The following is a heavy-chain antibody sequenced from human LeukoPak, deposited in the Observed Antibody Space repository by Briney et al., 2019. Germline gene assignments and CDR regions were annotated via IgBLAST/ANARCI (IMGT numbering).Heavy chain of an antibody. Sequence: ASVKVSCKASGYTFTSYGISWVRQAPGQGLEWMGWISAYNGNTNYAQRLQGRVTMTTDTSTSTAYMELRSLISDDTAVYYCAVLRFLEWLPLDVWGKGTTVTVSS. CDR2: ISAYNGNT. CDR3: AVLRFLEWLPLDV. D-gene: IGHD3-3*01. CDR1: GYTFTSYG. V-gene: IGHV1-18*01. J-gene: IGHJ6*04.